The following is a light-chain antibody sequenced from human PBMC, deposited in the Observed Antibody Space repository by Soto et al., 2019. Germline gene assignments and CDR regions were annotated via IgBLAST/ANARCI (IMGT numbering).Light chain of an antibody. Sequence: HSALTQPASVSGSPGQSITISCTGTSSDVGGYNFVSWYQHHPGKAPKLMIYEVSNRPSGVSNRFSGSKSGNTASLTISGLQAEDEADYYCSSYTTNSRGVFGGGTQLTVL. CDR2: EVS. CDR3: SSYTTNSRGV. CDR1: SSDVGGYNF. V-gene: IGLV2-14*01. J-gene: IGLJ3*02.